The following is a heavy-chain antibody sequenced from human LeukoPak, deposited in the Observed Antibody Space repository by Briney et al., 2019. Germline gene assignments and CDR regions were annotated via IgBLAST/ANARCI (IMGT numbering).Heavy chain of an antibody. J-gene: IGHJ4*02. Sequence: PSETLSLTCAVYGGSFSGYYWSWIRQPPGKGLEWIGEINHSGSTNYNPSLKSRVTISVDTSKNQFSLKLSSVTAADTAVYYCARGATYYFDHWGQGTLVTVSS. CDR3: ARGATYYFDH. V-gene: IGHV4-34*01. CDR2: INHSGST. CDR1: GGSFSGYY.